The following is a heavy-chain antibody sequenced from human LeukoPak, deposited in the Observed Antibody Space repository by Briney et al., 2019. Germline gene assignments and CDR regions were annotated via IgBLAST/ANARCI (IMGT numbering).Heavy chain of an antibody. CDR3: ARVDTFNGNSGFWYFDP. Sequence: PGGSLTLSCAASGRSIRPFPMIWVRQPPRKGLEWLSFIGSGSSDIYYADSIKGRFSVFRADARESLYLQMDSLRAEDTAVYYCARVDTFNGNSGFWYFDPWGRGTLVTVSS. D-gene: IGHD2/OR15-2a*01. J-gene: IGHJ2*01. V-gene: IGHV3-21*01. CDR2: IGSGSSDI. CDR1: GRSIRPFP.